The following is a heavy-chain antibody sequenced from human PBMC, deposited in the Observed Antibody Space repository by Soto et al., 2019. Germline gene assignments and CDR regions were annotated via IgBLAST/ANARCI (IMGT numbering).Heavy chain of an antibody. CDR1: GFTFSSYS. CDR3: ARGAVVVPAAPEDYYYNMDV. J-gene: IGHJ6*03. Sequence: PGGSLRLSCAASGFTFSSYSMNWVRQAPGKGLEWVSYISSSSSTIYYADSVKGRFTISRDNAKNSLYLQMNSLRAEDTAVYYCARGAVVVPAAPEDYYYNMDVWGKGTTVTVSS. CDR2: ISSSSSTI. V-gene: IGHV3-48*01. D-gene: IGHD2-2*01.